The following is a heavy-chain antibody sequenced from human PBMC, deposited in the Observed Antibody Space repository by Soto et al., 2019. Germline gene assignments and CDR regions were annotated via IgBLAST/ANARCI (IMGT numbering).Heavy chain of an antibody. Sequence: SVKVSCKASGGTFSSYAISWVRQAPGQGLEWMGGIIPIFGTANYAQKFQGRVTITADESTSTAYMELSSLRSEDTAVYYCARRSPGITIFGVVPKGLFYYYYGMDVWGQGTTVTVSS. CDR1: GGTFSSYA. D-gene: IGHD3-3*01. CDR3: ARRSPGITIFGVVPKGLFYYYYGMDV. V-gene: IGHV1-69*13. J-gene: IGHJ6*02. CDR2: IIPIFGTA.